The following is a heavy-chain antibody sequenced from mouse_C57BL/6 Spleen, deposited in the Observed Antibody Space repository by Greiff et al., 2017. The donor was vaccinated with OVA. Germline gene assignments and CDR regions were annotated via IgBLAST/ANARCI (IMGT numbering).Heavy chain of an antibody. D-gene: IGHD4-1*01. CDR2: IYPGDGDT. CDR3: ARSTGTYFDY. J-gene: IGHJ2*01. Sequence: QVQLQQSGPELVKPGASVKISCKASGYAFSSSWMHWVKQRPGKGLEWIGRIYPGDGDTNYNGKFKGKSTLTVDKSSSTAYMQLSSLTSEDSAVYYCARSTGTYFDYWGQGTTLTVSS. CDR1: GYAFSSSW. V-gene: IGHV1-82*01.